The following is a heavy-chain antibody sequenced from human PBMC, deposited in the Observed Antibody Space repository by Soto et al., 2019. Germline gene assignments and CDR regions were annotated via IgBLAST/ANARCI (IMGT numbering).Heavy chain of an antibody. CDR3: AGQYGGYEYYFDY. D-gene: IGHD5-12*01. CDR2: IYYSGIT. J-gene: IGHJ4*02. Sequence: QVQLQESGPGLVKPSETLSLTCTVSGGSTSSGDYYWSWIRQPPGKGLEWIGYIYYSGITYYNPSLKNRLTISQDTSKNQFSLKLRSVTAADTAVYYCAGQYGGYEYYFDYWGQGTLVTVSS. V-gene: IGHV4-30-4*01. CDR1: GGSTSSGDYY.